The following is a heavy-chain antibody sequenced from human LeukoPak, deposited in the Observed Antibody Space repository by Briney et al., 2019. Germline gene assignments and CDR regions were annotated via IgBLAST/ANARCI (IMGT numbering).Heavy chain of an antibody. CDR3: AKMYYDFWSGYYPQGNWFDP. CDR1: GFTFSSYA. J-gene: IGHJ5*02. V-gene: IGHV3-23*01. D-gene: IGHD3-3*01. Sequence: PGGSLRLSCAASGFTFSSYAMSWVRQAPGKGLEWVSAISGSGGSTYYADSVKGRFTISRANSNNTLYLQMNSLRAEDTAVYYCAKMYYDFWSGYYPQGNWFDPWGQGTLVTVSS. CDR2: ISGSGGST.